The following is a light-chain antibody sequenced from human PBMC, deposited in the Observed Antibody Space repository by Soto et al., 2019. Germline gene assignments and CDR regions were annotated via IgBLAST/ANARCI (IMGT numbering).Light chain of an antibody. Sequence: EIVLTQSPGTLSLSPGERATLSCRASQSVSTFLAWYQHKPGQAPRLLIYDASNRATGIPDRFSGSGSGTDFTLTITRLEPEDSAVYFCQQYTGPPTTFGQGTRLEI. V-gene: IGKV3-20*01. J-gene: IGKJ5*01. CDR3: QQYTGPPTT. CDR1: QSVSTF. CDR2: DAS.